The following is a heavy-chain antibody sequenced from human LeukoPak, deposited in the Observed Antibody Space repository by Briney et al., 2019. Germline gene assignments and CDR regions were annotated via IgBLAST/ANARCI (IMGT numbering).Heavy chain of an antibody. CDR2: IFHSGST. D-gene: IGHD2-2*02. CDR3: ARTLSGGDIVVVPAAIHYMDV. CDR1: SGSIFNNNW. J-gene: IGHJ6*03. V-gene: IGHV4-4*02. Sequence: SETLSLTCTVSSGSIFNNNWWSWVRQPPGKGLEWIGQIFHSGSTNYNPSLKSRVTISVDTSKNQFSLKLSSVTAADTAVYYCARTLSGGDIVVVPAAIHYMDVWGKGTTVTISS.